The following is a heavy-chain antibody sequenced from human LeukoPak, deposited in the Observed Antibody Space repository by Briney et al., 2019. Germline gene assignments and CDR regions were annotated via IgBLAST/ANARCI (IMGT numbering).Heavy chain of an antibody. V-gene: IGHV4-61*01. CDR1: GGSVSSGSYY. Sequence: SETLSLTCTVSGGSVSSGSYYWSWIRQPPGKGLEWIGYIYYSGSINYNPSLESRVTISVDPSKTQFSLKLSSVTAADTAVYYCARVPAGRYYGMDVWGQGTTVTVSS. J-gene: IGHJ6*02. CDR2: IYYSGSI. D-gene: IGHD1-1*01. CDR3: ARVPAGRYYGMDV.